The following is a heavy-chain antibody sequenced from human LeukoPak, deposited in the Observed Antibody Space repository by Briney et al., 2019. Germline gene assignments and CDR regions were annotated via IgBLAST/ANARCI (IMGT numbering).Heavy chain of an antibody. D-gene: IGHD1-26*01. Sequence: PGGSLRLSCAASGFTFNSYSMHWVRQAPGKGLEWVTAISDDETYKFYADSVKGRFTISRDNAKNSLYLQMNSLRAEDTAVYYCARAYSETYGLGYYYMDVWGKGTTVTISS. CDR2: ISDDETYK. V-gene: IGHV3-30-3*01. CDR3: ARAYSETYGLGYYYMDV. CDR1: GFTFNSYS. J-gene: IGHJ6*03.